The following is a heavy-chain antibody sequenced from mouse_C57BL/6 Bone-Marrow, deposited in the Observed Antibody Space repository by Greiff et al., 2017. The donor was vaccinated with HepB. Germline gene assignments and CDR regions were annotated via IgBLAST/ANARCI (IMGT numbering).Heavy chain of an antibody. CDR2: IDPEDGET. Sequence: VHVKQSGAELVKPGASVKLSCTASGFNIKDYYMHWVKQRTEQGLEWIGRIDPEDGETKYASKFQGKATITADTASNTAYLQLSSLTSEDTAVYYCALTTVVARYWYFDVWGTGTTVTVSA. CDR3: ALTTVVARYWYFDV. CDR1: GFNIKDYY. J-gene: IGHJ1*03. V-gene: IGHV14-2*01. D-gene: IGHD1-1*01.